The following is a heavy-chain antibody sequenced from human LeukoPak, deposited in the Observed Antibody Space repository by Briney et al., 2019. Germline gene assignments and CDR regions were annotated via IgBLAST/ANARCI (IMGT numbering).Heavy chain of an antibody. CDR2: IGHSGGT. CDR3: ARSGTYQHSSAYDY. D-gene: IGHD3-10*01. CDR1: GLSFHNYY. Sequence: PSETLSLTCAVSGLSFHNYYWTWIRQPPGKRLEWLGEIGHSGGTNYNPSLNSRVTISLDTSKNQFSLRLTSVTAADMAVYYCARSGTYQHSSAYDYWGQGNLVTVSS. J-gene: IGHJ4*01. V-gene: IGHV4-34*01.